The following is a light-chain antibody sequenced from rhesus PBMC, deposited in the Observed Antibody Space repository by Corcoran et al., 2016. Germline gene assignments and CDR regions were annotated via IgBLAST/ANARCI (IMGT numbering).Light chain of an antibody. CDR1: QSLSNY. CDR3: RQGYSYPLT. CDR2: RSS. J-gene: IGKJ4*01. V-gene: IGKV1S9*01. Sequence: DIQMTQSPSSLSASVGDRVTIACQASQSLSNYLNWYQQKPGKNPKLLIYRSSTLQNGNPSRFSGSGSGTVLTLTISSLQPEDFAAYYCRQGYSYPLTFGGGTKVELK.